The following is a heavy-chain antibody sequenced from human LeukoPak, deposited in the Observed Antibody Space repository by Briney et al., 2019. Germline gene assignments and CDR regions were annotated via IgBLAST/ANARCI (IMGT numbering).Heavy chain of an antibody. CDR1: GDSVSSNSAA. J-gene: IGHJ4*02. CDR2: TYYRSKWYN. D-gene: IGHD6-13*01. Sequence: SQTLSLTCAISGDSVSSNSAAWNWIRQSPSRGLEWLGRTYYRSKWYNDYAVSVKSRITINPDTSKSQFSLQLNSVTPEDTAVYYCARGGYSSSWLTRKKGPFDYWGQRTLVTVSS. V-gene: IGHV6-1*01. CDR3: ARGGYSSSWLTRKKGPFDY.